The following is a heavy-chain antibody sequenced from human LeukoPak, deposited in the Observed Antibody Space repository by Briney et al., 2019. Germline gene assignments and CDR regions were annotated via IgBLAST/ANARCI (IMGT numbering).Heavy chain of an antibody. CDR1: GFTFSNYA. J-gene: IGHJ4*02. V-gene: IGHV3-23*01. Sequence: GGSLRLSCAASGFTFSNYAMSWVRRAPGKGLEWVSAISGSGTRTYYADSVKGRFTISRDNSKNTLFLQMNSLRAEDTAVYYCAKDTTTVPSGFDYWGQGILVTVSS. D-gene: IGHD4-17*01. CDR2: ISGSGTRT. CDR3: AKDTTTVPSGFDY.